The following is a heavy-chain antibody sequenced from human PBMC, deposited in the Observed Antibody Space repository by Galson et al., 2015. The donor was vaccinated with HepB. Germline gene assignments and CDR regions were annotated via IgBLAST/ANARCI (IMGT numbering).Heavy chain of an antibody. CDR3: TLFVASSTDAFDI. D-gene: IGHD2-2*01. CDR1: GFTFSNAW. J-gene: IGHJ3*02. CDR2: IKSKTDGGTA. Sequence: SLRLSCAASGFTFSNAWMSWVRQAPGKGLEWVGRIKSKTDGGTADYAAPVKGRFTISRDDSKNTLYLQMNSLKTEDTAVYYCTLFVASSTDAFDIWGQGTMVTVSS. V-gene: IGHV3-15*01.